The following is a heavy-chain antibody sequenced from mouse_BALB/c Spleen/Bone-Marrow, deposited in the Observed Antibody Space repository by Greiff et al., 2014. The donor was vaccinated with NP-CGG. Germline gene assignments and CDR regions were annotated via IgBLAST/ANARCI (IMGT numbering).Heavy chain of an antibody. CDR3: ARIYYYGRDY. J-gene: IGHJ2*01. V-gene: IGHV1-7*01. Sequence: VQLQQSGAELAKPGASVKMSCKASGYTFTNYWMHWVKQRPGQGLEWIGYINPSTGYTEYNQKFIDKATLTADKSSSTAYMQLSSLTSEDSAVYYCARIYYYGRDYWGQGTTLTVSS. CDR1: GYTFTNYW. CDR2: INPSTGYT. D-gene: IGHD1-1*01.